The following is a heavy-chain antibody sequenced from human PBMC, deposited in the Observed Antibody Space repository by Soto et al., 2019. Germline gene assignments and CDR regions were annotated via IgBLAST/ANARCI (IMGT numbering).Heavy chain of an antibody. CDR1: GYTFSSFG. CDR2: ISGYKGDT. V-gene: IGHV1-18*01. CDR3: ARGSRIQLWNEDY. D-gene: IGHD5-18*01. J-gene: IGHJ4*02. Sequence: QVQLVQSGAEVKKPGASVKVSCKASGYTFSSFGISWLRQAPGQGLEWMGWISGYKGDTNYAQKFQGRVTMTTDTSTTTAYMELRSLRSDDTAVYYCARGSRIQLWNEDYWGQGTLVTVSS.